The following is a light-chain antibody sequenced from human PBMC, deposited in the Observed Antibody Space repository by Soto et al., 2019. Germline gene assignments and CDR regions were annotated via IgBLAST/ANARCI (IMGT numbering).Light chain of an antibody. V-gene: IGKV1-27*01. CDR2: AAS. CDR3: QKYNSAPPWT. J-gene: IGKJ1*01. CDR1: QGISNY. Sequence: DIQMTQSPSSLSASVGDRVAITCRASQGISNYLAWYQQKPGKAPKLLIYAASTLHSGVPSRFSGSGSGTDFTLTISSLQPADVATYYCQKYNSAPPWTFGQGTKVEMK.